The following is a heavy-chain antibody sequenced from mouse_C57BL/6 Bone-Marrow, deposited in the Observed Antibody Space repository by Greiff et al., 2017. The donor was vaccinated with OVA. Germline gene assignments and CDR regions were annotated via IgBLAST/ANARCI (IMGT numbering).Heavy chain of an antibody. V-gene: IGHV8-8*01. CDR1: GFSLSTFGMG. Sequence: QVTLKVCGPGILQPSQTLSLTCSFSGFSLSTFGMGVGWIRQPSGKGLEWLAHIWWDDDKYYNPALKSRLTVSKDTSKNQVYLKIVNGDTADTATDYCARGYYSNSSWFAYWGQGTLVTVSA. CDR3: ARGYYSNSSWFAY. CDR2: IWWDDDK. J-gene: IGHJ3*01. D-gene: IGHD2-5*01.